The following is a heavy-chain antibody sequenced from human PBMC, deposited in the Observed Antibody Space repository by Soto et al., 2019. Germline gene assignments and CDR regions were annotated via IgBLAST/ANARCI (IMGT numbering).Heavy chain of an antibody. Sequence: SETLSLTCAVNGGSFSDYYWSWIRQSPGKGLEWIAEINYSGTTNYSPSLKSRVTMSVDTSKKQFSLKLSSVAAADTAVYFCVGGRGRLVGFDYWGQGTLVTVAS. V-gene: IGHV4-34*01. CDR3: VGGRGRLVGFDY. CDR2: INYSGTT. CDR1: GGSFSDYY. D-gene: IGHD1-26*01. J-gene: IGHJ4*02.